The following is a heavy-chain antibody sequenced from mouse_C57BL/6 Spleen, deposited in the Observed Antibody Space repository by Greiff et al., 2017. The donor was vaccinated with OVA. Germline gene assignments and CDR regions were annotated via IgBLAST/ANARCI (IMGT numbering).Heavy chain of an antibody. V-gene: IGHV1-18*01. Sequence: VQLLQSGPELVKPGASVKIPCKASGFTFTDYNMAWVQQSHGKSLEWIGDINPNNGGTFYNQKFKGKATLTVDKSYSTAYMELRSLTSEDTAVYDCARSDYYDDDGFAYWGQGTLVTVSA. CDR1: GFTFTDYN. CDR2: INPNNGGT. D-gene: IGHD2-4*01. J-gene: IGHJ3*01. CDR3: ARSDYYDDDGFAY.